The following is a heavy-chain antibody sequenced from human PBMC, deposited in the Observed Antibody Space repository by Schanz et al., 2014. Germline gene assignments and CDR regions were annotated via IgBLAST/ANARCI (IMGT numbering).Heavy chain of an antibody. D-gene: IGHD3-9*01. CDR1: GGSIRSYF. CDR2: IYYSGSS. V-gene: IGHV4-59*08. J-gene: IGHJ4*02. Sequence: QVQLQESGPGLLKPSETLSLTCTVSGGSIRSYFWSWIRQPPGKGLEWIGYIYYSGSSDYNPSLKSRVTIPVDSSKIQFSLNLSSVSAADTAVYYCARQFYDILTGYWFPYYFDYWGQGTLVTVSS. CDR3: ARQFYDILTGYWFPYYFDY.